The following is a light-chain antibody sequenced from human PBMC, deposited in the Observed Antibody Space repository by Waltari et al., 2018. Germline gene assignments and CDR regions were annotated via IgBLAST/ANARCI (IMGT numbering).Light chain of an antibody. J-gene: IGKJ2*01. Sequence: DVVMTQSPLSLSVTLGQPASISCKSSQSLVFSDGKTYLSWFQQRPGQSSRRLIYKVSRRETMVPDSCSGRGAGADFTRRISRVEAEDVGVYYWMQGTPPVTFGPGTKLEIK. V-gene: IGKV2-30*01. CDR1: QSLVFSDGKTY. CDR2: KVS. CDR3: MQGTPPVT.